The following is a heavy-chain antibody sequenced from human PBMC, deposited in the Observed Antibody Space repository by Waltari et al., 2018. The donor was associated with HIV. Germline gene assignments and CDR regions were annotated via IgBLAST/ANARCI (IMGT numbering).Heavy chain of an antibody. CDR1: GDSVPSNSAA. D-gene: IGHD1-26*01. V-gene: IGHV6-1*01. CDR2: KYYKSKWSN. J-gene: IGHJ2*01. Sequence: QVQLQQSGPGLVKPSQTLSLTCAISGDSVPSNSAAWHWIRQSPSRGLEWLGRKYYKSKWSNDDAVSVKSRITINPDTSNNQFSLQLNSVSPEDTAVYYCARAPVGGWYFDIWGRGTLVTVSS. CDR3: ARAPVGGWYFDI.